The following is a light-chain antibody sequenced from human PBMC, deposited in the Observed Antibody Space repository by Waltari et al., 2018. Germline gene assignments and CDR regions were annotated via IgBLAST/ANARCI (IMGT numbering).Light chain of an antibody. J-gene: IGLJ2*01. V-gene: IGLV2-23*03. Sequence: QSALTQPASVSGSPGQSITISCIGTNSDVGAYNYVSWYQQHPGKAPKLLIYDGTKWPSGVSTLFSGSKSGNTASLTISGLQAEDEADYYCCSHAGSTTFVVFGGGTKLTVL. CDR2: DGT. CDR3: CSHAGSTTFVV. CDR1: NSDVGAYNY.